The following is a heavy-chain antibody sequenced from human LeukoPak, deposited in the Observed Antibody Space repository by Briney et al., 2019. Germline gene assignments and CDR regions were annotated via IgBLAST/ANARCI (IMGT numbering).Heavy chain of an antibody. V-gene: IGHV4-59*01. J-gene: IGHJ6*03. CDR2: IYYSGST. CDR1: GGSISSYY. Sequence: SETLSLTCTVSGGSISSYYWSWIRQPPGKGLEWIGYIYYSGSTNYNPSLKSRVTISVDTSKNQFSLKLSSVTAADTAVYYCARGGRSRPYYYYYYMDVWGKGTTVTVSS. CDR3: ARGGRSRPYYYYYYMDV.